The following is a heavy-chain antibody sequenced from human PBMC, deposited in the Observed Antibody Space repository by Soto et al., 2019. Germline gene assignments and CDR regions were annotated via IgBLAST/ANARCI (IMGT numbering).Heavy chain of an antibody. Sequence: QVQLVESGGGLVKPGGSLRLSCAASGLSFSNYYMSWIRQAPGKGLESLSYISGDSRDTNYADSVKGRFTISRDNAKISLYLQMNSLRVEDTAVYYCATGPRRLSDWGQGTLVIVSS. CDR1: GLSFSNYY. CDR3: ATGPRRLSD. CDR2: ISGDSRDT. V-gene: IGHV3-11*05. J-gene: IGHJ4*02. D-gene: IGHD3-3*01.